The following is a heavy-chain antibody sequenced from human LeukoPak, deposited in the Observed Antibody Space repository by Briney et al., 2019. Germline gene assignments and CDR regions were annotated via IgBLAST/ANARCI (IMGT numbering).Heavy chain of an antibody. D-gene: IGHD3-22*01. J-gene: IGHJ4*02. V-gene: IGHV3-13*01. CDR3: AKAGSYYDSSGYDIDY. Sequence: GGSLRLSCAASGFTFSSYDIHWVRQATGKGLEWVSGIGTAGEIYYPGSVKGRFTISRDNSKNTLYLQMNSLRAEDTAVYYCAKAGSYYDSSGYDIDYWGQGTLVTVSS. CDR1: GFTFSSYD. CDR2: IGTAGEI.